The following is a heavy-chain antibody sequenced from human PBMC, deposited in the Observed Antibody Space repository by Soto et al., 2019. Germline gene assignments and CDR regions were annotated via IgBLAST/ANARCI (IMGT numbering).Heavy chain of an antibody. CDR1: GFTFSTYA. CDR3: AKANLYGRGFQDY. CDR2: ITNSGAGT. Sequence: EVQLLESGGGLVQPGGSLRLSCAASGFTFSTYAMSWVRQAPGKGLEWVSTITNSGAGTYYADSVKGRLTISRDNSKNTLYLQMNSLRAEVTAVYYCAKANLYGRGFQDYWGQGTLVTVSS. D-gene: IGHD2-15*01. V-gene: IGHV3-23*01. J-gene: IGHJ4*02.